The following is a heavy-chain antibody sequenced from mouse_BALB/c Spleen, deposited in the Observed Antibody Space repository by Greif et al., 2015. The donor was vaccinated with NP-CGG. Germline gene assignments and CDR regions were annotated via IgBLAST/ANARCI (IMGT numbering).Heavy chain of an antibody. J-gene: IGHJ1*01. CDR3: AREDV. CDR1: GFTFSDYY. Sequence: EVKLVESGGGLVKPGGSPKLSCAASGFTFSDYYMYWVRQTPEKRLEWVATISDGGSYTYYPDSVKGRFTISRDNAKNNLYLQMSRLKSEDTAMYYCAREDVWGAGTTVTVSS. CDR2: ISDGGSYT. V-gene: IGHV5-4*02.